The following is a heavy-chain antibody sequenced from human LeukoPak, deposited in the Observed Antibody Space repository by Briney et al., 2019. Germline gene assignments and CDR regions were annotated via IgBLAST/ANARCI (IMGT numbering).Heavy chain of an antibody. CDR3: ARSHAYCGGDCYLGY. CDR2: INPSGGST. V-gene: IGHV1-46*01. Sequence: ASVKVSCKASGYTFTSYYMHWVRQAPGQGLEWMGIINPSGGSTSYAQKFQGRVTMTRDTSTSTVYLELSSLRSEDTAAYYCARSHAYCGGDCYLGYWGQGTLVTVSS. CDR1: GYTFTSYY. J-gene: IGHJ4*02. D-gene: IGHD2-21*02.